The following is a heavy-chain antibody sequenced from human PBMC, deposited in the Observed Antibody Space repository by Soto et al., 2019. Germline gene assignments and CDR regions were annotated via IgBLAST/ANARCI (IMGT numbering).Heavy chain of an antibody. D-gene: IGHD6-13*01. J-gene: IGHJ6*02. CDR1: GYTFTSYG. Sequence: ASVKVSCKASGYTFTSYGISCVRQAPGQGLEWMGWISAYNGNTNYAQKLQGRVTMTTDTSTSTAYMELRSLRSDDTAVYYCARVGYSSSWSVSSSGMDVWGQGTTVTVSS. V-gene: IGHV1-18*04. CDR2: ISAYNGNT. CDR3: ARVGYSSSWSVSSSGMDV.